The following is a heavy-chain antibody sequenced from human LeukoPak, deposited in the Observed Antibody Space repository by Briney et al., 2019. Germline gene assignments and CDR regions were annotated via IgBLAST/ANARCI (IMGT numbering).Heavy chain of an antibody. CDR1: EFSVGSNY. Sequence: GGSLRLSCAASEFSVGSNYMTWARQAPGKGLEWVSLIYSGGSTYYADSVKGRFTISRDNSKNTLSLQMNSLRAEDTAVYYCAKDLYYYDSRAYYVDYWGQGTLVTVSS. J-gene: IGHJ4*02. CDR3: AKDLYYYDSRAYYVDY. V-gene: IGHV3-66*02. CDR2: IYSGGST. D-gene: IGHD3-22*01.